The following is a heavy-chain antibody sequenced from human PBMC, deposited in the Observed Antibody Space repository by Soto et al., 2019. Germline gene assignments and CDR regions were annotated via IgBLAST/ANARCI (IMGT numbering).Heavy chain of an antibody. CDR3: ARGYFGVFRLFNWFDP. Sequence: SETLSLTCAVYGGSFSGYYWSWIRQPPGKGLEWIGEINHSGSTNYNPSLKSRVTISVDTSKNQFSLKLSSVTAADTAVYYCARGYFGVFRLFNWFDPWGQGTLGT. J-gene: IGHJ5*02. CDR2: INHSGST. CDR1: GGSFSGYY. V-gene: IGHV4-34*01. D-gene: IGHD3-3*01.